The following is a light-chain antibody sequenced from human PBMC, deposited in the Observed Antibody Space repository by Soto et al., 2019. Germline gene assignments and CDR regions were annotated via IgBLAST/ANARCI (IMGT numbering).Light chain of an antibody. CDR1: QSISSN. J-gene: IGKJ1*01. CDR2: GAS. CDR3: QHYNNWPPWT. Sequence: EIVMTQSPATLSVSPGERATLSCRASQSISSNLAWYQQKPGQAPRLLIYGASTRATVIPARFSGSGSGTEFTLTISSLQSEDFAVDYCQHYNNWPPWTFGQGTKVEIK. V-gene: IGKV3-15*01.